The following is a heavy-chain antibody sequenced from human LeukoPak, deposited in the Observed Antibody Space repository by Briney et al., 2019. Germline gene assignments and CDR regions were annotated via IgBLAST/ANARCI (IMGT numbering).Heavy chain of an antibody. CDR1: GGSISSYY. Sequence: SETLSLTCTVSGGSISSYYWSWIRQPPGKGLGWIGYIYYSGSTNYNPSLKSRVTISVDTSKNQFSLKLSSVTAADTAVYYCARDLRSGWYDAFDIWGQGTMVTVSS. CDR2: IYYSGST. CDR3: ARDLRSGWYDAFDI. J-gene: IGHJ3*02. V-gene: IGHV4-59*01. D-gene: IGHD6-19*01.